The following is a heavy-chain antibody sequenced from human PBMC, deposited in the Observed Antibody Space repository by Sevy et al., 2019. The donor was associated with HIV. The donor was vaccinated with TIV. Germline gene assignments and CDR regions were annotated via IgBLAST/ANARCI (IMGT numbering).Heavy chain of an antibody. Sequence: GGSLRLSCAASRFTFSSYSMNWVRQAPGKGLEWVSSITSSSSYIYYADSVKGRFTISRDNAKNSLYLQMNSLRAEDTAVYYCARGHLGYCSSTRCSPGGMDVWGHGTTVTVSS. CDR1: RFTFSSYS. V-gene: IGHV3-21*01. CDR2: ITSSSSYI. CDR3: ARGHLGYCSSTRCSPGGMDV. D-gene: IGHD2-2*01. J-gene: IGHJ6*02.